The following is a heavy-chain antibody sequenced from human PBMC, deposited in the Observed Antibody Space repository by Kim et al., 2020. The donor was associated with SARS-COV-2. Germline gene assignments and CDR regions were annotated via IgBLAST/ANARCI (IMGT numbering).Heavy chain of an antibody. CDR1: GFTFSNHW. CDR3: ARGQDSDY. V-gene: IGHV3-7*03. Sequence: GGSLRLSCAASGFTFSNHWWTWVRQAPGRGLEWMANIDEGGSRTSYADSVKGRLTISRDNAKKSLYLEMNSLRTEDTGVYYWARGQDSDY. CDR2: IDEGGSRT. J-gene: IGHJ4*01.